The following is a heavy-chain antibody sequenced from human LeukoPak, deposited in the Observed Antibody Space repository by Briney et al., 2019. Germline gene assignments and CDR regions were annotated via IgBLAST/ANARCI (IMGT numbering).Heavy chain of an antibody. D-gene: IGHD6-13*01. CDR3: ARVGRYSSSWYDY. CDR1: GGSISSYY. CDR2: IYYSGST. V-gene: IGHV4-59*01. J-gene: IGHJ4*02. Sequence: SETLSLTCTVSGGSISSYYWSWTRQPPGKGLEWIGYIYYSGSTNYNPSLKSRVTISVDTSKNQFSLKLSSVTAADTAVYYCARVGRYSSSWYDYWGQGTLVTVSS.